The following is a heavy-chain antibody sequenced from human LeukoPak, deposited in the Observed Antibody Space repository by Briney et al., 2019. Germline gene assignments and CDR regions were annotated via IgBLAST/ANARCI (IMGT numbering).Heavy chain of an antibody. D-gene: IGHD3-10*01. V-gene: IGHV3-15*07. CDR2: IKRKFEGGTA. CDR1: GLTFNNAW. Sequence: GGSLRLSCAVSGLTFNNAWMNWVRRAPGKGLEWVGRIKRKFEGGTADHAAPVKGRFAISRDDSKNTLYLHMNNLKTEDTAVYYCTTEDVVTGESWFNGLDVWGQGTTVTVSS. CDR3: TTEDVVTGESWFNGLDV. J-gene: IGHJ6*02.